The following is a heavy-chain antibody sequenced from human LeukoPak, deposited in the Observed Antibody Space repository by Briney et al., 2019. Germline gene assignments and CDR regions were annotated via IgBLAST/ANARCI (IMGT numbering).Heavy chain of an antibody. J-gene: IGHJ4*02. CDR2: ISYDGSNK. V-gene: IGHV3-30*18. D-gene: IGHD6-19*01. Sequence: PGGSLRLSCAASGFTFSSYGMHWVRQAPGKGLEWVAVISYDGSNKYYADSVEGRFTISRDNSKNTLYLQMNSLRAEDTAVYYCANIQQWLLNPPAFDYWGQGTLVTVSS. CDR3: ANIQQWLLNPPAFDY. CDR1: GFTFSSYG.